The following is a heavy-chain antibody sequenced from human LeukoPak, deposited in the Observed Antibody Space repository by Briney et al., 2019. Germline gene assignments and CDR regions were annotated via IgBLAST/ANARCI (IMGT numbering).Heavy chain of an antibody. CDR1: GFTFSRNS. D-gene: IGHD3-22*01. CDR2: ISSSGSYI. V-gene: IGHV3-21*04. J-gene: IGHJ4*02. CDR3: AKDRSDSSGYYLEN. Sequence: PGGSLRLSCAASGFTFSRNSMNWVRQAPGKGLEWVSSISSSGSYIYYADSVKGRFTISRDNSKNTLSLQMNTLRVEDTAVYYCAKDRSDSSGYYLENWGQGTLVTVSS.